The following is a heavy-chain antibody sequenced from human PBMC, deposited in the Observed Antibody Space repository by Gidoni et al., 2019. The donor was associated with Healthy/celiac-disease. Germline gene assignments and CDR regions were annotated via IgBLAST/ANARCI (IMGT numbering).Heavy chain of an antibody. V-gene: IGHV4-34*01. CDR3: ARARAFDI. CDR1: GGSFSGYY. Sequence: QVQLQQWGAGLLKPSETLSLTCAGYGGSFSGYYWGWIRQPPGKGLGWIWENTHKGRTNYNPSLKSRVTISVDTSKNQFSLKLSSVTAADTAVYYCARARAFDIWGQGTMVTVSS. J-gene: IGHJ3*02. CDR2: NTHKGRT.